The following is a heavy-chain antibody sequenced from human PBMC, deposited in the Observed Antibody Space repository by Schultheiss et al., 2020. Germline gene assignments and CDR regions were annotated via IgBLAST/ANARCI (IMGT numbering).Heavy chain of an antibody. Sequence: ETLSLTCTVSGGSISSSSYYWGWVRQAPGKGLEWVSYISSSSSTIYYADSVKGRFTISRDNAKNSLYLQMNSLRAEDTAVYYCARPRSSGMDVWGQGTTVTVSS. V-gene: IGHV3-48*01. CDR3: ARPRSSGMDV. J-gene: IGHJ6*02. CDR2: ISSSSSTI. CDR1: GGSISSSSYY.